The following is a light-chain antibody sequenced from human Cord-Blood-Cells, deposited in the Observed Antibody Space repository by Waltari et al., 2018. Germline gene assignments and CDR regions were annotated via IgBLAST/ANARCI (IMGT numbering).Light chain of an antibody. Sequence: QSALTQPPSASGSPGQSVTISCTGTSSYVGGYNYVSWYQQHPGKAPKLMIYEVSTRPSGVPDRFSGSKSGNTASLTVSGLQAEDEADYYCSSYAGSNWVFGGGTKLTVL. CDR3: SSYAGSNWV. CDR2: EVS. J-gene: IGLJ3*02. V-gene: IGLV2-8*01. CDR1: SSYVGGYNY.